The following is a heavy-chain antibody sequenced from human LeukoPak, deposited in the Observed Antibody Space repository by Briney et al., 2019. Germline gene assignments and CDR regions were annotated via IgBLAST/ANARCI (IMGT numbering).Heavy chain of an antibody. CDR3: ARHRSCGSQDNAFDI. D-gene: IGHD2-15*01. V-gene: IGHV3-7*01. J-gene: IGHJ3*02. Sequence: GGSLRLSCAASEFTFSSYWMCWVRQAPGKGLEWVADIKQDGSEKYYVDSVKGRFTISRQNAKKSVFLQMNSLRAEDTAVYYCARHRSCGSQDNAFDIWGQGTMVTVSS. CDR1: EFTFSSYW. CDR2: IKQDGSEK.